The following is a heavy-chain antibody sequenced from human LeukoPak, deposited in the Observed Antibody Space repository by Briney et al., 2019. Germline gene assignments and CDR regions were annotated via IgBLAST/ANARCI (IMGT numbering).Heavy chain of an antibody. D-gene: IGHD2-15*01. CDR1: GYTFTSYD. CDR2: MNPNSGNT. Sequence: ASVKVSCKASGYTFTSYDINWVRQATGQGLEWMGWMNPNSGNTGYAQKFQGRVTMTRNTSISTAYMELSSLRPEDTAVYYCARGRPKYCSGGSCYYPFDYWGQGTLVTVSS. J-gene: IGHJ4*02. CDR3: ARGRPKYCSGGSCYYPFDY. V-gene: IGHV1-8*01.